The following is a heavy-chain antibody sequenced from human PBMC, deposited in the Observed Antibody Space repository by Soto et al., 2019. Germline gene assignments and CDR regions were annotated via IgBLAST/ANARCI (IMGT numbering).Heavy chain of an antibody. Sequence: QVQLVESGGGLVKPGGSLRLSCAASGFTFGDYYMTWIRQAPGKGLEWVSFIGNRGTGIYYADSVKGRFTIFRDNAKNSLYLQMNGFGAEDTAMYYCARDLRAVGMASRFDPWGQGTLVTVSS. CDR2: IGNRGTGI. J-gene: IGHJ5*02. D-gene: IGHD6-13*01. CDR3: ARDLRAVGMASRFDP. V-gene: IGHV3-11*01. CDR1: GFTFGDYY.